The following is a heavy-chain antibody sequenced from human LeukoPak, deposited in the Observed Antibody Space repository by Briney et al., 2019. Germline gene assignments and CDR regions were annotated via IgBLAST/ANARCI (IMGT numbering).Heavy chain of an antibody. V-gene: IGHV4-59*01. J-gene: IGHJ4*02. D-gene: IGHD2-2*01. Sequence: SETLSLTCTVSGGSISSYYWSWIRQPPGKGLEWIGYIYYSGSTNYNPSLKSRVTISLDTSKSQFFLKLNSVTAADTAVYYCARDTYATAFDYWGQGTLVTVSS. CDR2: IYYSGST. CDR3: ARDTYATAFDY. CDR1: GGSISSYY.